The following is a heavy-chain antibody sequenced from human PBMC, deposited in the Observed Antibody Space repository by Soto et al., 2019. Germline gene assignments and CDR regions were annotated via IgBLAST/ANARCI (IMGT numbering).Heavy chain of an antibody. CDR1: GYTFTYYA. Sequence: ASVKVSCKASGYTFTYYAMYWVRQAPGQRLEWMGWINAGNGHTKYSQKLQDRVTFTRDTSASTVYMELSSLRSEDTAVYYCAKDSETYRNAFHIWGQGTVVTVSS. V-gene: IGHV1-3*01. D-gene: IGHD1-26*01. CDR3: AKDSETYRNAFHI. J-gene: IGHJ3*02. CDR2: INAGNGHT.